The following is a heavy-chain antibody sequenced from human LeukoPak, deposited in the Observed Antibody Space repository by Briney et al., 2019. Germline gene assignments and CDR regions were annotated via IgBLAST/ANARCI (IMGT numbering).Heavy chain of an antibody. CDR3: AAIGYCSGTSCPFDY. CDR1: GGSISSYY. D-gene: IGHD2-2*01. CDR2: IYYSGST. J-gene: IGHJ4*02. V-gene: IGHV4-59*01. Sequence: SETLSLTCTVSGGSISSYYWSWLRQPPGKGLEWIGYIYYSGSTNYNPSLKSRVTISVDTSKNQFSLKLSSVTAADTAVYYCAAIGYCSGTSCPFDYWGQGTLVTVSS.